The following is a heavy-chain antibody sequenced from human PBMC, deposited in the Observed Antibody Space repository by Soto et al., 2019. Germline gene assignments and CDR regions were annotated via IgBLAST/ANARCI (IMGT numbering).Heavy chain of an antibody. CDR3: ARDSGYSSGWYSDY. Sequence: GGSLRLSCAGSGFTFSNAWINWVRQAPGKGLEWVSVIYSGGSTYYADSVKGRFTISRDNSKNTLYLQMNSLRAEDTAVYYCARDSGYSSGWYSDYWGQGTLVTVSS. CDR1: GFTFSNAW. V-gene: IGHV3-53*01. J-gene: IGHJ4*02. D-gene: IGHD6-19*01. CDR2: IYSGGST.